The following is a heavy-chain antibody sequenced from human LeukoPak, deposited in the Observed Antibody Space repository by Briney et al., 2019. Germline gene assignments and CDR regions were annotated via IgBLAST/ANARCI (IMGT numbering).Heavy chain of an antibody. CDR2: INHSGST. Sequence: SETLSLTCAVYGGSYSGYYWSWIRQPPGKGLEWIGEINHSGSTNYDPSLKSRVTISVDTSKNQFSLKLSSVTAADTAVYYCARGSQSLGYCSGGSCRAKIFDYWGQGTLVTVSS. V-gene: IGHV4-34*01. CDR1: GGSYSGYY. J-gene: IGHJ4*02. CDR3: ARGSQSLGYCSGGSCRAKIFDY. D-gene: IGHD2-15*01.